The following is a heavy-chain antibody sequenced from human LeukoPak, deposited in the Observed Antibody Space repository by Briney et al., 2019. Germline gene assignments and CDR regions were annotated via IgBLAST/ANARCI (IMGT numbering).Heavy chain of an antibody. V-gene: IGHV3-30*18. CDR1: GFTFRDYA. CDR2: ISFDGSKA. Sequence: GSLGLFCVVSGFTFRDYAIHWIRQAPGKGLEWVTVISFDGSKAYYVDSVKGRFTISRDDSKNTVYLQMNNLRPEDTAIYYCAKDRPLRELTKYYYGMDVWGPGTTVIVSS. D-gene: IGHD1-7*01. CDR3: AKDRPLRELTKYYYGMDV. J-gene: IGHJ6*02.